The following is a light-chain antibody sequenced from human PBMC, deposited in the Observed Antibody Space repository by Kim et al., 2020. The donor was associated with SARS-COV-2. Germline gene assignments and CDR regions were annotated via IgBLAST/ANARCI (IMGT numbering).Light chain of an antibody. J-gene: IGLJ2*01. V-gene: IGLV1-44*01. CDR2: SNN. CDR3: AAWDDSRTVL. CDR1: ISNIGTNT. Sequence: ELTQPPSASGTPGQRVTISCSGSISNIGTNTVNWYQQLPGTAPKLLIYSNNQRPSGVPDRFSGSKSGTSASLAISGLQSDDDADYYCAAWDDSRTVLFGGGTQLTVL.